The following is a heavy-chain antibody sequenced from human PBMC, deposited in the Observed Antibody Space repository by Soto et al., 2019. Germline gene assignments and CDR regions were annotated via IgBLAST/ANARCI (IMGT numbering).Heavy chain of an antibody. CDR1: GYSFTSYL. CDR3: ARLKGYCSSTSCSNYYYYYYMDV. J-gene: IGHJ6*03. D-gene: IGHD2-2*01. CDR2: IYPGDSDT. Sequence: GESLKISCKGSGYSFTSYLIGWVRQMPGKGLEWMGIIYPGDSDTRYSPSFQGQVTISADKSISTAYLQWSSLKASDTAMYYCARLKGYCSSTSCSNYYYYYYMDVWGKGTTVTVSS. V-gene: IGHV5-51*01.